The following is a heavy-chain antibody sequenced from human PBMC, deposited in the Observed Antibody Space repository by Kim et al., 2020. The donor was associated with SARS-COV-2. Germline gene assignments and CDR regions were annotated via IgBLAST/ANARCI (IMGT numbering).Heavy chain of an antibody. J-gene: IGHJ4*02. V-gene: IGHV3-66*01. Sequence: GGSLRLSCAASGFSVSRNYMTWVRQAPGKGLEWVSVIYTSGGTYYADSVKRRFTISRDNSKNTLYLQMNSLRAEDTAVYSCARGGPNWNYARLDYWGQGTLVTVSS. CDR3: ARGGPNWNYARLDY. CDR1: GFSVSRNY. D-gene: IGHD1-7*01. CDR2: IYTSGGT.